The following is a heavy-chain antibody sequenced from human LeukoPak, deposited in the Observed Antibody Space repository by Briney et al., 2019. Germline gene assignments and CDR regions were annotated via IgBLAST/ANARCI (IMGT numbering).Heavy chain of an antibody. D-gene: IGHD2-15*01. V-gene: IGHV3-33*06. J-gene: IGHJ4*02. CDR3: AKGGSEVAAQGIDY. Sequence: PGGSLRLSCAASGFTFSSYGMHWVRQAPGKGLEWVAVIWYDGSNKYYADSVKGRFTISRDNSKNTLYLQMNSLRAEDTAVYYCAKGGSEVAAQGIDYWGQGTLVTVSS. CDR2: IWYDGSNK. CDR1: GFTFSSYG.